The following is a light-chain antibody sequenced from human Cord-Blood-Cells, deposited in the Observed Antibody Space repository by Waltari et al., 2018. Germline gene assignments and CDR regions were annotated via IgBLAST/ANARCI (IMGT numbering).Light chain of an antibody. CDR2: DVS. Sequence: QSALTQPASVSVSPGQPITISCTGNSTDVGGYNYVSWYQQPPGKAPNLMIYDVSNRPSGVSNRFSGSKSGNTASLTISGLQAEDEADYYCSSYTSSSTVVFGGGTQLTVL. V-gene: IGLV2-14*01. CDR3: SSYTSSSTVV. J-gene: IGLJ2*01. CDR1: STDVGGYNY.